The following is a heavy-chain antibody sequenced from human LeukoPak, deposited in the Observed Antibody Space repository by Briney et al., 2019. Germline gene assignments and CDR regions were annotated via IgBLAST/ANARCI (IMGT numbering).Heavy chain of an antibody. CDR2: ISAYNGNT. Sequence: ALVKVPCKASGYTFTSYGISWVRQAPGQGLEWMGWISAYNGNTNYAQKLQGRVTMTTDTSTSTAYMELRSLRSDDTAVYYCAREAVAGTSYNWFDPWGQGTLVTVSS. D-gene: IGHD6-19*01. V-gene: IGHV1-18*01. CDR3: AREAVAGTSYNWFDP. CDR1: GYTFTSYG. J-gene: IGHJ5*02.